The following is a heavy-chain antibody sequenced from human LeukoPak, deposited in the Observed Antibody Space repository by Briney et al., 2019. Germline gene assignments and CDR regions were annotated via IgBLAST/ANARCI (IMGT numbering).Heavy chain of an antibody. V-gene: IGHV2-5*02. CDR3: AHIGFGELSFNY. Sequence: SGPTLVNPTQTLTLTCTFSGFSLSTDTVGVGWFRQPPGKALDWLALIYWDDDKRYSPSLKSRLTITKDTSKNQVVLTMTNMDPVDTATYHCAHIGFGELSFNYWGQGTLVTVSS. CDR2: IYWDDDK. J-gene: IGHJ4*02. CDR1: GFSLSTDTVG. D-gene: IGHD3-16*02.